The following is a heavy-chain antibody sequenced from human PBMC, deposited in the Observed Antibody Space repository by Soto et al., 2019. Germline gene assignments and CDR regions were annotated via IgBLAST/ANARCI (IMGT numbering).Heavy chain of an antibody. J-gene: IGHJ3*02. V-gene: IGHV1-18*01. CDR3: ARTLYGDNVGLDAFDI. Sequence: ASVKVSCKASGYTYANYACSWVRQAPGQGLEWMGWISANNGNTDYPQKLQGRVTMTTNTSISTAYMELRSLRSEDTAVYYCARTLYGDNVGLDAFDIWGQGTMVTVSS. CDR1: GYTYANYA. D-gene: IGHD4-17*01. CDR2: ISANNGNT.